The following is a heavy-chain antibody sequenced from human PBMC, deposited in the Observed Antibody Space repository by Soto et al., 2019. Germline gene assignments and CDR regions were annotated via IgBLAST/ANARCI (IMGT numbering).Heavy chain of an antibody. CDR3: ARESVRQQLAYYFDY. V-gene: IGHV4-34*01. CDR2: INHSGST. J-gene: IGHJ4*02. Sequence: PSETLSLTCAVYGGSFSGYYWSWIRQPPGKGLEWIGEINHSGSTNYNPSLKSRVTISVDTSKNQFSLHLNSVTPEDTAVYYCARESVRQQLAYYFDYWGQGTLVTVSS. D-gene: IGHD6-13*01. CDR1: GGSFSGYY.